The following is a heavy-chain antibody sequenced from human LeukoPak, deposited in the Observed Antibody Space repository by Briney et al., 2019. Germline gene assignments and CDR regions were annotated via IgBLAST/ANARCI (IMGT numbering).Heavy chain of an antibody. CDR2: IWDDGNNK. CDR3: ARDSYQDYYGRFDP. Sequence: GGSLRLSCAASGFSFSNHGMHWVRQAPGKRLEWVEVIWDDGNNKRYANSVNGRFTISRDNSENTLYLQMNGLTAEDTAMYYCARDSYQDYYGRFDPWGQGTLVIVSS. D-gene: IGHD3-10*01. V-gene: IGHV3-33*01. CDR1: GFSFSNHG. J-gene: IGHJ5*02.